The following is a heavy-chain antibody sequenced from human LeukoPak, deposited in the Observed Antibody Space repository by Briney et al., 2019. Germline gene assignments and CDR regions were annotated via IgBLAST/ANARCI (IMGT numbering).Heavy chain of an antibody. V-gene: IGHV4-38-2*02. CDR2: IYHSGST. Sequence: TSETLSLTCTVSGYSISSGYYWGWIRQPPGKGLEWIGSIYHSGSTYYNPSLKSRVTISVDTSKNQFSLKLSSVTAADTAVYYCARDYSLTAVAGLRHNWFDPWGQGTLVTVSS. D-gene: IGHD6-19*01. J-gene: IGHJ5*02. CDR1: GYSISSGYY. CDR3: ARDYSLTAVAGLRHNWFDP.